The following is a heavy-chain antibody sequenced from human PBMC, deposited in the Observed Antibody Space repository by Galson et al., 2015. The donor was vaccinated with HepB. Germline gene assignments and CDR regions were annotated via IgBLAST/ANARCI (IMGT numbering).Heavy chain of an antibody. V-gene: IGHV1-3*01. J-gene: IGHJ6*02. CDR3: ARTYRGAVATHYYYYGMDV. CDR1: GYTFTSYA. Sequence: SVKVSCKASGYTFTSYAMHWVRQAPGQRLEWMGWINAGNGNTKYLQKFQGRVTITRDTSASTAYMELSSLRSEDTAVYYCARTYRGAVATHYYYYGMDVWGQGTTVTVSS. D-gene: IGHD6-19*01. CDR2: INAGNGNT.